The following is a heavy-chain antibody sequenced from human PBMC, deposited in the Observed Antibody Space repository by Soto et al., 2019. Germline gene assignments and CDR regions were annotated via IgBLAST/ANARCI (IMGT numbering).Heavy chain of an antibody. V-gene: IGHV3-23*01. Sequence: GGSLRLSCAASGFAFSTYAMTWVRQAPGKGLEWVSVISGSGGSSYYADSVKGRFTISRDNSKNTLFLQMNGLRAEDTAVYYCAKVTKRAAAGRYEYYKYGMDVWGQGTKVTVSS. CDR2: ISGSGGSS. J-gene: IGHJ6*02. CDR3: AKVTKRAAAGRYEYYKYGMDV. D-gene: IGHD6-13*01. CDR1: GFAFSTYA.